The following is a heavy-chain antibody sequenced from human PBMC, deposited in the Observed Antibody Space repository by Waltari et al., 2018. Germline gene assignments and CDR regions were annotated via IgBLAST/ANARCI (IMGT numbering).Heavy chain of an antibody. D-gene: IGHD2-8*01. CDR3: AKDPNGDDSGAFDT. Sequence: EVQVLESGGLLVKLGGSLRLSCAASRFTFCNYAMTWVRQAPGKGVEYISTISGGGGVTVYANSVKGRFTISRDNSKSTLYLQMNSLRGEDTATYYCAKDPNGDDSGAFDTWGQGTMVTVSP. CDR1: RFTFCNYA. J-gene: IGHJ3*02. V-gene: IGHV3-23*01. CDR2: ISGGGGVT.